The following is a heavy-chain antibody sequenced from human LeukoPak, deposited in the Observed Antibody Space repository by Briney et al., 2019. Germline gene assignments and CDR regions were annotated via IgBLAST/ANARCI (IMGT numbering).Heavy chain of an antibody. Sequence: GGSLRLSCSASGFTFSRNAMHWVRQAPGKGLEYVSSIGNNGISTYYADSVQDRFTISRDNSKNTLYLQMSGLRPEDTAVYYCVRGQEVIYTPTFDYWGRGAVVTVSS. V-gene: IGHV3-64*03. J-gene: IGHJ4*02. CDR2: IGNNGIST. D-gene: IGHD3-16*01. CDR3: VRGQEVIYTPTFDY. CDR1: GFTFSRNA.